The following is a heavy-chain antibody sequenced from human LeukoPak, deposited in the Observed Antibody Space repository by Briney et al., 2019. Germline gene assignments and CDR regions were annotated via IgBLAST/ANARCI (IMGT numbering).Heavy chain of an antibody. D-gene: IGHD4-17*01. Sequence: GGSLRLSCAASGFTFSSYAMHWVRQAPGKGLEWVAVISYDGSNKYYADSVKGRFTISRDNSKNTLYLQMNSLRAEDTAVYYCARGKATVTTLGRKYYYYGMDVWGQGTTVTVSS. CDR3: ARGKATVTTLGRKYYYYGMDV. CDR1: GFTFSSYA. J-gene: IGHJ6*02. CDR2: ISYDGSNK. V-gene: IGHV3-30-3*01.